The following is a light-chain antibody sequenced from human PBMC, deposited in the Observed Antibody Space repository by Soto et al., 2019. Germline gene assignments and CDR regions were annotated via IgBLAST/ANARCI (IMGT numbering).Light chain of an antibody. Sequence: EIVLTQSPATLSLSPGERATLSCRASQSVSSYLAWYQQKPGQAPRLLIYDASNRATGIPARFSGSGSGTDFTLTISSLKPEDFAVYYSQQRSNWPLTFGGGTKVEIK. CDR3: QQRSNWPLT. J-gene: IGKJ4*01. V-gene: IGKV3-11*01. CDR2: DAS. CDR1: QSVSSY.